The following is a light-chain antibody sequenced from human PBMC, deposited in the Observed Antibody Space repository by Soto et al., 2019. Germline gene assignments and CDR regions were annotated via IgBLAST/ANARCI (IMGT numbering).Light chain of an antibody. CDR2: GAF. CDR3: QQRTIWSPVT. Sequence: IVLTQSPATLSLSPGERATLSCRASPSVANFVSWYQQKPVQAPRLLIYGAFNRATGIPGRFSGSGSGTDFTLTISSLQPADSAFYYCQQRTIWSPVTFGHGTRLE. V-gene: IGKV3-11*01. CDR1: PSVANF. J-gene: IGKJ5*01.